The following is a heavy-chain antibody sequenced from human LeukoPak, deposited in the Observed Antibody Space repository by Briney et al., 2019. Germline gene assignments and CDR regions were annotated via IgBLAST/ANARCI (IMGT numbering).Heavy chain of an antibody. D-gene: IGHD6-19*01. CDR1: GFSFSSYY. CDR3: TRDLAAVPGPRMDV. J-gene: IGHJ6*02. V-gene: IGHV3-7*03. CDR2: INPDGSER. Sequence: GGSLRLSCAASGFSFSSYYMSWVRQAPGKGLEWVALINPDGSERYYVDSVKGRFTTSRDNARNSLYLQMDSLRDDDTATYFCTRDLAAVPGPRMDVWGQGTTVTVSS.